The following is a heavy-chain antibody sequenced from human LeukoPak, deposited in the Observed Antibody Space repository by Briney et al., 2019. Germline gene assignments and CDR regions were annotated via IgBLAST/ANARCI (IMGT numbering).Heavy chain of an antibody. CDR3: ASLTTADAFDI. CDR2: INHSGST. D-gene: IGHD3-22*01. J-gene: IGHJ3*02. CDR1: GGSFSGYY. V-gene: IGHV4-34*01. Sequence: PSETLSLTCGVYGGSFSGYYWSWIRQPPGKGLEWIGEINHSGSTNYNPSLKSRVTISVDTSKNQFSLKVSSVTAADTAVYYCASLTTADAFDIWGQGTMVTVSS.